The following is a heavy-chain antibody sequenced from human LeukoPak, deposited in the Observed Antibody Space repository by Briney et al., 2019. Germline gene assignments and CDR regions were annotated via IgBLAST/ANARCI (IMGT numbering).Heavy chain of an antibody. CDR3: ASSDLGSSDPGYYYYYMDV. J-gene: IGHJ6*03. CDR1: GYSFTSYW. CDR2: IYPGDSDT. V-gene: IGHV5-51*01. D-gene: IGHD6-6*01. Sequence: RGESLKISCKGSGYSFTSYWIAWVRQMPGKGLEWMGIIYPGDSDTRYSPSFQGQVTISADKTISTAYLQWSSLKASDTAMYYCASSDLGSSDPGYYYYYMDVWGKGTTVTVSS.